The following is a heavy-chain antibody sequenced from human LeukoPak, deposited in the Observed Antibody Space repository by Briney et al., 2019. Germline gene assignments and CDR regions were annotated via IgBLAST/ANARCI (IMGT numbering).Heavy chain of an antibody. D-gene: IGHD3-22*01. CDR2: IYHSGST. V-gene: IGHV4-30-2*01. J-gene: IGHJ3*02. Sequence: SETLSLTCAVSGGSISSGGYSWSWIRQPPGKGLEWIGYIYHSGSTYYNPSLKSRVTLSADRSKNQFSLKLTSVTAADTAVYYCARDAYSSPRGAFDIWGQGTMVTVSS. CDR1: GGSISSGGYS. CDR3: ARDAYSSPRGAFDI.